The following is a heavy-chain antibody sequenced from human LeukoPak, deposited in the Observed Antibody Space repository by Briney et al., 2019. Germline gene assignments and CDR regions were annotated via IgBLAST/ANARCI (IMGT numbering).Heavy chain of an antibody. D-gene: IGHD3-3*01. CDR2: ISSSSSTI. CDR1: GFTLSSYS. Sequence: PGGGLRLSRAASGFTLSSYSMNWVREAPGKGLEWVSYISSSSSTIYYADSVKGRFTISRDNAKNSLYLQMNSLRAEDTAVYYCAREDFWSGYPFDYWGQGTLVTVSS. V-gene: IGHV3-48*01. CDR3: AREDFWSGYPFDY. J-gene: IGHJ4*02.